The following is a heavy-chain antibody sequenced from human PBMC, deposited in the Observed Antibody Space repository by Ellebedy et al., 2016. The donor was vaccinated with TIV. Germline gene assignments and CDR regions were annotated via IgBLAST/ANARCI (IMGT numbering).Heavy chain of an antibody. Sequence: SETLSLXXTVSGGSIISSYYWGWIRQPPGKGLEWIGSVYHSGSAYYNPSLKSRVTISVDTSKNQFSLKLSSVTAADTAVYYCARGFGELENWGQGTLVTVSS. V-gene: IGHV4-39*07. CDR3: ARGFGELEN. J-gene: IGHJ4*02. D-gene: IGHD3-10*01. CDR2: VYHSGSA. CDR1: GGSIISSYY.